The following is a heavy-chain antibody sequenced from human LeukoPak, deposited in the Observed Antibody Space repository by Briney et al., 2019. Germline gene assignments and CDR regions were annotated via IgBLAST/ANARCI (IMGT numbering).Heavy chain of an antibody. CDR1: GFTFSNYA. Sequence: GGSLRLSCAASGFTFSNYAMTWVRQAPGKGLEWVSAISVSGDNTYYADSVKGRFTISRDNSKNTLYLQMNSLRVEDTATYYCAKDGRSGAPFDRWGQGTVLTVSS. CDR3: AKDGRSGAPFDR. J-gene: IGHJ4*02. D-gene: IGHD3-3*01. V-gene: IGHV3-23*01. CDR2: ISVSGDNT.